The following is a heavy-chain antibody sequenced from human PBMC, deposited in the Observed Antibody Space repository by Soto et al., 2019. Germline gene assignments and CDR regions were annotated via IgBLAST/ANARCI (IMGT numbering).Heavy chain of an antibody. CDR3: TAGLSNGYYNFDY. J-gene: IGHJ4*02. CDR2: IKREADSGTT. CDR1: GFTFADAW. D-gene: IGHD3-22*01. V-gene: IGHV3-15*01. Sequence: EMQLVESGGGLVKPGGSLRLSCAASGFTFADAWLSWVRQAPGRGLEWVGRIKREADSGTTDYAAPVQGRTNISRDDSKNTTYLQMNSVKTEETAGYYCTAGLSNGYYNFDYWGQGTPVTVSS.